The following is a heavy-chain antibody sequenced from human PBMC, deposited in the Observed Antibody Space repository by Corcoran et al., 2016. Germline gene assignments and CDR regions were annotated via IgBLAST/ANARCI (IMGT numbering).Heavy chain of an antibody. D-gene: IGHD2-15*01. J-gene: IGHJ6*02. CDR2: IYPGDSDT. V-gene: IGHV5-51*01. CDR1: GYSFTSYW. Sequence: EVQLVQSGAEVKKPGESLKISCKGSGYSFTSYWIGWVRQMPGKGLEWMGIIYPGDSDTRYSPSFQGQVTISADKSISTAYLQWSSLKASDTAMYYWAGGNCSGGSCTMTHYYYYGMDVWGQGTTVTVSS. CDR3: AGGNCSGGSCTMTHYYYYGMDV.